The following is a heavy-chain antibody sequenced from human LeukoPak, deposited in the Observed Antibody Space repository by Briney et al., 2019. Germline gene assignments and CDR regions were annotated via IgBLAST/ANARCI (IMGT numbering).Heavy chain of an antibody. CDR2: IYSGGST. CDR1: GFTFSSYG. D-gene: IGHD3-10*01. CDR3: ARDSSASGFHYYYMDV. J-gene: IGHJ6*03. V-gene: IGHV3-NL1*01. Sequence: PGGSLRLSCAASGFTFSSYGMHWVRQAPGKGLEWVSVIYSGGSTYYADSVKGRFTISRDNSKNTLYLQMNSLRAEDTAVYYCARDSSASGFHYYYMDVWGKGTTVTVSS.